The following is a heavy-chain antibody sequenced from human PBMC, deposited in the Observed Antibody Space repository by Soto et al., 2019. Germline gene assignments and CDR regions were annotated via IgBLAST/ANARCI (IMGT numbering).Heavy chain of an antibody. CDR2: IYHSGIT. CDR1: GGSISTNDW. J-gene: IGHJ4*02. D-gene: IGHD2-2*01. V-gene: IGHV4-4*02. Sequence: QVQLQESGPGLVKPSGTLSLTCTVSGGSISTNDWWSWVRQPPGKGLEWIGEIYHSGITNYNPSLKSRVTMSVDKSKNQFSLMLTSVTATDTAMYYCARDAAMPGETDIFDYWGQGTLVTVSS. CDR3: ARDAAMPGETDIFDY.